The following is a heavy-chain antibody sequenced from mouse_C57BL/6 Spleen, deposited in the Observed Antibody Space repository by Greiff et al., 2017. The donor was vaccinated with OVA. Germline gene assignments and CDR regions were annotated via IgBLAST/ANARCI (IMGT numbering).Heavy chain of an antibody. CDR3: ANWDDY. Sequence: VQLQQSGPELVKPGVSVKISCKASGYAFSSSWMNWVKQRPGKGLEWIGRIYPGDGDTNYNGKFKGKATLTADKSSSTAYMQLSSLTSEDSAVYFCANWDDYWGQGTTLTVSS. CDR2: IYPGDGDT. J-gene: IGHJ2*01. CDR1: GYAFSSSW. V-gene: IGHV1-82*01. D-gene: IGHD4-1*01.